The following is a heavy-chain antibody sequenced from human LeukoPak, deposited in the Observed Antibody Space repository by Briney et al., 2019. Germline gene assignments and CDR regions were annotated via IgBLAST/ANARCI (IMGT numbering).Heavy chain of an antibody. D-gene: IGHD6-19*01. V-gene: IGHV3-23*01. Sequence: PGETLRLSCAASGFTFSTYGITWVRQAPGKGLEWVSAISGRADLTFYADSVKGRFTISRDNSKNTLYLQMNSLRAEDTAVYYCAKDNAYSSGWLYYFDYWGQGTLVTVSS. J-gene: IGHJ4*02. CDR1: GFTFSTYG. CDR2: ISGRADLT. CDR3: AKDNAYSSGWLYYFDY.